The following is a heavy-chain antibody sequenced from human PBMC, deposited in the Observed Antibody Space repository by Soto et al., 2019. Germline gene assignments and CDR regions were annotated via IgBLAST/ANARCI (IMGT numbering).Heavy chain of an antibody. CDR3: ARVRGTAGKRYFDY. Sequence: SETLSLTCTVSGGSISSSSYYWGWIRQPPGKGLEWIGSIYYSGSTYYNPSLKSRVTISVDTSKNQFSLKLSSVTAADTAVYYCARVRGTAGKRYFDYWGPGTLVTVSS. CDR1: GGSISSSSYY. J-gene: IGHJ4*02. CDR2: IYYSGST. D-gene: IGHD6-13*01. V-gene: IGHV4-39*01.